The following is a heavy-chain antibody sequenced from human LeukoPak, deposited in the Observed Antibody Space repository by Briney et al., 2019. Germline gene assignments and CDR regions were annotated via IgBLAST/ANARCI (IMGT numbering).Heavy chain of an antibody. V-gene: IGHV4-38-2*02. CDR1: GYSISSGYY. CDR3: ASTERITIFGVVSD. D-gene: IGHD3-3*01. CDR2: IYHSGST. Sequence: SETLSLTCTVSGYSISSGYYWAWIRQPPGKGLEWIGGIYHSGSTYYNPSLKSRVTISVDTSKNQFSLKLGSGTAAYTAVYYFASTERITIFGVVSDWGQGTLVTVSS. J-gene: IGHJ4*02.